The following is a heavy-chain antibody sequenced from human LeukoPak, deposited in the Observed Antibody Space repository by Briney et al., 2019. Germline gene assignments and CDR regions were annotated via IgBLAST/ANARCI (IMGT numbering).Heavy chain of an antibody. Sequence: PGGSLRLSCAASGFTFSSYAMHWVRQAPGKGLEYISAISSNGGSTYYANSVKGRFTISRDNSKNTLYLQMGSLRAEDMAVYYCARRAGYSRKYYFDYWGQGTLVTVSS. CDR2: ISSNGGST. D-gene: IGHD6-13*01. V-gene: IGHV3-64*01. CDR1: GFTFSSYA. CDR3: ARRAGYSRKYYFDY. J-gene: IGHJ4*02.